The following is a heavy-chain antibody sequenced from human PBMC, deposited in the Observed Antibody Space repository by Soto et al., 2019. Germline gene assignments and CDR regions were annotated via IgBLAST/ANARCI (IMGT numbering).Heavy chain of an antibody. D-gene: IGHD4-17*01. J-gene: IGHJ6*02. CDR3: AKTTAYFHYGMDV. V-gene: IGHV5-51*01. CDR2: IYPGDSNT. Sequence: GESLKISCKGPGYSFPSYWIGWVRQPPGKGLEWMGIIYPGDSNTRYSPSFQGQVTISADKSNSTAYLQWSSLTASDTAIYYCAKTTAYFHYGMDVWGQGTTVTVSS. CDR1: GYSFPSYW.